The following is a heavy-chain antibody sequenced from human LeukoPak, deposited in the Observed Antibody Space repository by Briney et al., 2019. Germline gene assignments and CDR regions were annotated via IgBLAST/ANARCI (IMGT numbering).Heavy chain of an antibody. D-gene: IGHD5-24*01. Sequence: GGSLRLSCAASGFTFDDYAMHWVRQAPGKGLEWVSGISWNSGSIGYADSVEGRFTISRDNAKNSLYLQMNSLRAEDTALYYCAKDSSGDGYEYYFDYWGQGTLVTVSS. J-gene: IGHJ4*02. CDR1: GFTFDDYA. CDR2: ISWNSGSI. CDR3: AKDSSGDGYEYYFDY. V-gene: IGHV3-9*01.